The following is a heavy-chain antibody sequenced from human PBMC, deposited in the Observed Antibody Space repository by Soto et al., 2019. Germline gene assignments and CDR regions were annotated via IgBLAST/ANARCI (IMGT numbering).Heavy chain of an antibody. V-gene: IGHV4-31*03. CDR3: ARVNLDYVTGMDV. CDR1: GDSISDY. J-gene: IGHJ6*02. D-gene: IGHD4-17*01. CDR2: IYNSGTT. Sequence: HVHLQDSGPGLVMPSQTLSLPCTVSGDSISDYWRWVRQHPGTGLEWIGYIYNSGTTYYNPSLKSRLIMSVETSKNRFPLQLSSVTAADTAVYYFARVNLDYVTGMDVWGQETTVTVSS.